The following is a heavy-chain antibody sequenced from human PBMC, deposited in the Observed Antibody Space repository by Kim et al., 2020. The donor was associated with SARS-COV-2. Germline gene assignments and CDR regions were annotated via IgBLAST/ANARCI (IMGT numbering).Heavy chain of an antibody. D-gene: IGHD3-22*01. V-gene: IGHV4-31*03. CDR3: ARDSYYYDSSGYPGLQG. CDR2: IYYSGST. CDR1: GGSISSGGYY. Sequence: SETLSLTCTVSGGSISSGGYYWSWIRQHPGKGLEWIGYIYYSGSTYYNPSLKSRVTILVDTSKNQFSLKLSSVTAADTAVYYCARDSYYYDSSGYPGLQGWGQEPWSPSPQ. J-gene: IGHJ4*01.